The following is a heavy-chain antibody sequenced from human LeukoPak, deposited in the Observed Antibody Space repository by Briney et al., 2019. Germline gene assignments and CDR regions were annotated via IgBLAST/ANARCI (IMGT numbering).Heavy chain of an antibody. V-gene: IGHV1-8*02. D-gene: IGHD6-19*01. J-gene: IGHJ4*02. Sequence: GASVKVSCKASGYTFTSYGISWVRQAPGQGLEWMGWMNPNSGNTGYAQKFQGRVTMTRNTSISTAYMELSSLRSEDTAVYYCARLDCSSGCLPRWGQGTLVTVSS. CDR3: ARLDCSSGCLPR. CDR2: MNPNSGNT. CDR1: GYTFTSYG.